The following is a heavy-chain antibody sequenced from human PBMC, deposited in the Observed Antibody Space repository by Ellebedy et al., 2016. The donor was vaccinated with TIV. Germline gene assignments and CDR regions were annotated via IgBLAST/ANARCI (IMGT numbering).Heavy chain of an antibody. D-gene: IGHD3-22*01. CDR2: IYYSART. CDR1: GGSISSSSYY. CDR3: ARDRNYYYDSSGYLSGPKPPAPT. J-gene: IGHJ5*02. V-gene: IGHV4-39*07. Sequence: MPSETLSPTCTVPGGSISSSSYYWGWIRQPPGKGLEWIGSIYYSARTYYNPSLKSRVTISVDTSKNQFSLKLSSVTAADTAVYYCARDRNYYYDSSGYLSGPKPPAPTWGQGTLVTVSS.